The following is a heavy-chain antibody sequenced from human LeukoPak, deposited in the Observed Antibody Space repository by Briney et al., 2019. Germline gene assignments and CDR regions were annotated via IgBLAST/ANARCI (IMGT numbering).Heavy chain of an antibody. Sequence: PGGSLRLSCAASGFTFSSYAMSWVRQAPGKGLEWVSAISGSGGSTYYADSVKGRFTISRDNSKNALYLQMNSLRAEDTAVYYCAKWGGCSSTSCYKDYYYYYKDVWGKGITVTVSS. CDR2: ISGSGGST. CDR3: AKWGGCSSTSCYKDYYYYYKDV. D-gene: IGHD2-2*02. V-gene: IGHV3-23*01. CDR1: GFTFSSYA. J-gene: IGHJ6*03.